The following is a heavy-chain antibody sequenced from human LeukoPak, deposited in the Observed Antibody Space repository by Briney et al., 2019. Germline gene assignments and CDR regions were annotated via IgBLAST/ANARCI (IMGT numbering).Heavy chain of an antibody. Sequence: GGSLRLSCAASGFTFSSYAMSWVRQAPGKGLEWVSAISGSGGSTYYADSVKGRFTISRDNSKNTLYLQMNSLRAEDTAVYYCAKDLWYSYGLTWFDPWGQGTLVTVSS. CDR3: AKDLWYSYGLTWFDP. D-gene: IGHD5-18*01. CDR2: ISGSGGST. J-gene: IGHJ5*02. V-gene: IGHV3-23*01. CDR1: GFTFSSYA.